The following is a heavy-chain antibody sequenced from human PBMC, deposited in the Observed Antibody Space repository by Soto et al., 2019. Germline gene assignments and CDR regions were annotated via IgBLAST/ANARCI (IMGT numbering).Heavy chain of an antibody. D-gene: IGHD3-16*02. CDR2: MNPNSGNT. V-gene: IGHV1-8*01. J-gene: IGHJ3*02. CDR1: GYPFTSYD. Sequence: GXSVKVSCKASGYPFTSYDINWGRQATGQGLEWMGWMNPNSGNTGYAQKFQGRVTMTRNTSISTAYMELSSLRSEDTAVYYCARVMIPFGGVIANAFDIWGQGTMVTVSS. CDR3: ARVMIPFGGVIANAFDI.